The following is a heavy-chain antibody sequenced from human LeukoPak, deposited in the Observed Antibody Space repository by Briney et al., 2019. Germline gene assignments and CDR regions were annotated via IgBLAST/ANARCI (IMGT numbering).Heavy chain of an antibody. V-gene: IGHV1-18*01. J-gene: IGHJ5*02. CDR3: ARDRALTGTPSLDP. D-gene: IGHD1/OR15-1a*01. CDR2: ISAYNGNT. CDR1: GYTFTSYG. Sequence: GASVKVSCKASGYTFTSYGISWVRQAPGQGLEWMGWISAYNGNTNYAQKLQGRVTMTTDTSTSTAYMELRSLRSDDTAVYYCARDRALTGTPSLDPWGQGTLVTVSS.